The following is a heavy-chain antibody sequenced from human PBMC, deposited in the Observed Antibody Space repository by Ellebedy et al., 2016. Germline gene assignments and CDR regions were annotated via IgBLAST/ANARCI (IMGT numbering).Heavy chain of an antibody. CDR3: AKVSGSYRYFDY. CDR1: GFTFSGHW. V-gene: IGHV3-74*01. D-gene: IGHD1-26*01. Sequence: GGSLRLXCTASGFTFSGHWMHWVRQAPGKGLVWVSRIDTDGTSTSYADSVKGRFTISRDNAKNTVYLQMNSLRAEDTAVYYCAKVSGSYRYFDYWGQGTLVTVSS. CDR2: IDTDGTST. J-gene: IGHJ4*02.